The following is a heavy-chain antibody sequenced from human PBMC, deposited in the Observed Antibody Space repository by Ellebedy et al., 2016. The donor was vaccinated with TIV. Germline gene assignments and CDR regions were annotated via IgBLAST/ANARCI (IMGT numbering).Heavy chain of an antibody. CDR1: GCPFSSYY. J-gene: IGHJ4*02. CDR3: ARLDCSGGSCYSGY. Sequence: SETLSLTXTVSGCPFSSYYWSWIRQPPGKGLEWIGYIYYSGSTNYNPSPKSRVTISVDTSKNQFSLKVSRVTAADTAVYYCARLDCSGGSCYSGYWGQGTLVTVSS. D-gene: IGHD2-15*01. V-gene: IGHV4-59*08. CDR2: IYYSGST.